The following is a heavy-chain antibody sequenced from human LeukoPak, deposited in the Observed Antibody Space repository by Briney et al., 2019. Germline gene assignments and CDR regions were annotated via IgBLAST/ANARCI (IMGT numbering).Heavy chain of an antibody. Sequence: GGSLRLSCAGSGFNFSNYGMHWVRQAPGKGLEWVAVISYDGSDKYSADSVKGRFTISRDNSKNTLYLQMNSLRAEDTAVYYCAKNAHYQGYSYGGIDYWGQGTLVTVSS. V-gene: IGHV3-30*18. D-gene: IGHD5-18*01. CDR3: AKNAHYQGYSYGGIDY. J-gene: IGHJ4*02. CDR2: ISYDGSDK. CDR1: GFNFSNYG.